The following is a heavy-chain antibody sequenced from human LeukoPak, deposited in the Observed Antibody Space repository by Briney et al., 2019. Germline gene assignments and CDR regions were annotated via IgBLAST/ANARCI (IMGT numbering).Heavy chain of an antibody. V-gene: IGHV4-4*07. CDR3: ARSPTATVTTVRYWYFDL. D-gene: IGHD4-17*01. CDR1: GGSISSYY. Sequence: SETLSLTCTVSGGSISSYYWSWIRQPAGKGLEWIGRIYTSGSTNHNPPLKSRVTMSVDTSKNQFSLKLSSVTAADTAVYYCARSPTATVTTVRYWYFDLWGRGTLVTVSS. CDR2: IYTSGST. J-gene: IGHJ2*01.